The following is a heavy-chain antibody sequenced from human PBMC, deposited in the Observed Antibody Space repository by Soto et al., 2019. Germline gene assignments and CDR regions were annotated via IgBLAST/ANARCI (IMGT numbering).Heavy chain of an antibody. CDR2: ISYGGSNK. CDR3: AKAGGYPNPYYFDY. J-gene: IGHJ4*02. D-gene: IGHD1-26*01. CDR1: GFTFSSYG. Sequence: GGSLRLSCAASGFTFSSYGMHWVRQAPGKGLEWVAVISYGGSNKYYADSVKGRFTISRDNSKNTLYLQMNSLRAEDTAVYYCAKAGGYPNPYYFDYWGQGTLVTVSS. V-gene: IGHV3-30*18.